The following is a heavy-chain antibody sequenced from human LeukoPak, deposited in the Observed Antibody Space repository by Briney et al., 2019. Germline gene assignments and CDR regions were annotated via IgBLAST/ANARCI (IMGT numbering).Heavy chain of an antibody. CDR3: ARGSGGWAQWLVQGDY. CDR2: INHSGST. Sequence: SETLSLTCAVYGGSFSGYYWSWLRQPPGKGLEWIGEINHSGSTNYNPSLESRVTISVDTSKNQFSLKLSPVTAADTAVYYCARGSGGWAQWLVQGDYWGQGTLVTVSS. D-gene: IGHD6-19*01. J-gene: IGHJ4*02. CDR1: GGSFSGYY. V-gene: IGHV4-34*01.